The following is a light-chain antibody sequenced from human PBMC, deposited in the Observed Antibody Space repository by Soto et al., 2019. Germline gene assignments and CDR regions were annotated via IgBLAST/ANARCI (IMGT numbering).Light chain of an antibody. CDR2: EVT. J-gene: IGLJ1*01. V-gene: IGLV2-8*01. Sequence: SALTQPPSASGSPGQSVTISCTGTSSDVGGYNYVSWYQQQPGKAPKLIIYEVTKRPSGVPDRFSGSKSGNTASLTVSGLQAEDEADYYCSSYAGSNIFYVFGTVTKFTVL. CDR3: SSYAGSNIFYV. CDR1: SSDVGGYNY.